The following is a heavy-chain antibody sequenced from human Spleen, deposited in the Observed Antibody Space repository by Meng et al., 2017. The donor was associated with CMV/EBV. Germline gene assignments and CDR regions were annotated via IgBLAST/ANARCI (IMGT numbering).Heavy chain of an antibody. V-gene: IGHV1-2*02. CDR1: GYTFSGYY. CDR2: ITPESGGT. J-gene: IGHJ6*02. D-gene: IGHD3-3*01. CDR3: AREENLRYLEWVSPRDWYYGMDV. Sequence: ASVKVSCKASGYTFSGYYIHWVRQAPGQGLEWMGWITPESGGTDYAQNFQGRVTMTRKTSTNTVYMELSSLRSGDTAVYYCAREENLRYLEWVSPRDWYYGMDVWGQGTTVTVSS.